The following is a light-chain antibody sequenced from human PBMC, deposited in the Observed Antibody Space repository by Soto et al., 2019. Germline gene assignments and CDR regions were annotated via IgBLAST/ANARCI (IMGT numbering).Light chain of an antibody. Sequence: DIQMTQSPSTLSASVGDRVTITCRASQSISDSLAWYQQKPGKAPKLLIYEAPSLKSEVPSRFSGSRSGTEYTLTISSLQPDDFATYYCQQYNGYWTFGKGTKVEIK. CDR1: QSISDS. J-gene: IGKJ1*01. V-gene: IGKV1-5*03. CDR2: EAP. CDR3: QQYNGYWT.